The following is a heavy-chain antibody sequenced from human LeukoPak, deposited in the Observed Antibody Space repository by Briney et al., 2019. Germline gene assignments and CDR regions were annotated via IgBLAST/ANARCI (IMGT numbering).Heavy chain of an antibody. Sequence: ASVKVSCKASGYTFTSYYMHWVRQAPGQELEWMGIINPSGGSTSYAQKFQGRVTMIRDTSTSTVYMELSSLRSEDTAVYYCAREGARDAFDIWGQGTMVTVSS. CDR1: GYTFTSYY. V-gene: IGHV1-46*01. CDR3: AREGARDAFDI. J-gene: IGHJ3*02. D-gene: IGHD3-16*01. CDR2: INPSGGST.